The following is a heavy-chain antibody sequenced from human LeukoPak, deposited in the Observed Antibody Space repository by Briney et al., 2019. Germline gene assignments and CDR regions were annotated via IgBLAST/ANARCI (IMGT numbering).Heavy chain of an antibody. Sequence: GGSLRLSCAASGFTFNRNAISWVRQAPGKGLEWVSAISGSGGSTYYADSAKGRFTISRDNSKNTLYLQMNSLRAEDTAVYYCAKDQYSPNINNWFDPWGQGTLVTVSS. CDR3: AKDQYSPNINNWFDP. J-gene: IGHJ5*02. CDR2: ISGSGGST. CDR1: GFTFNRNA. V-gene: IGHV3-23*01. D-gene: IGHD5-18*01.